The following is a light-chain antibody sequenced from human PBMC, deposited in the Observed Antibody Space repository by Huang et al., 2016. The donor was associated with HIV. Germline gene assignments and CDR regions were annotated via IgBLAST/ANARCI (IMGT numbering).Light chain of an antibody. V-gene: IGKV1-27*01. J-gene: IGKJ1*01. CDR2: VAS. CDR3: QKYDSAPRT. CDR1: QVIGNS. Sequence: DIQMTQSPSSLSAFVGDTVTITCRTSQVIGNSLACYQQKPGRPPKLLIYVASTLQSGVPSRFSGSGSGTDFTLTISNRQTEDVATYYCQKYDSAPRTFGQGTRV.